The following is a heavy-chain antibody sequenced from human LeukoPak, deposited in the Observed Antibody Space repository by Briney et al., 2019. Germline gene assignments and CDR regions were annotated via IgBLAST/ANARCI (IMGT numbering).Heavy chain of an antibody. Sequence: PSETPSLTCTVSGGSISSYYWSWIRQPPGKGLEWIGYIYYSGSTNYNPSLKSRVTIPVDTSKNQFSLKLSSVTAADTAVYYCARDYYGMDVWGQGTTVTVSS. CDR2: IYYSGST. V-gene: IGHV4-59*01. J-gene: IGHJ6*02. CDR1: GGSISSYY. CDR3: ARDYYGMDV.